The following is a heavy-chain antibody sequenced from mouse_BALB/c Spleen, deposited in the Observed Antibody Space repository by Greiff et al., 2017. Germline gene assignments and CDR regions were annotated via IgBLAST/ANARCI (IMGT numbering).Heavy chain of an antibody. J-gene: IGHJ4*01. CDR1: GFTFSSYA. V-gene: IGHV5-9-4*01. CDR2: ISSGGSYT. CDR3: ARDRRRGAMDY. Sequence: EVQLVESGGGLVKPGGSLKLSCAASGFTFSSYAMSWVRQSPEKRLEWVAEISSGGSYTYYPDTVTGRFTISRDNAKNTLYLEMSSLRSEDTAMYYCARDRRRGAMDYWGQGTSVTVSS.